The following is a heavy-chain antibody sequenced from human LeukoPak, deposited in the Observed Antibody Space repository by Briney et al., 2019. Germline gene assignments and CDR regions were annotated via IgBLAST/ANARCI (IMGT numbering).Heavy chain of an antibody. D-gene: IGHD5-24*01. Sequence: GGSLRLSCAASGFTFSSYSMNWVRQAPGKGLEWVAFIRYDGSNKYYADSLKGRFTISRDNSKNTLSLQMNSLRAEDTAVYYCARPRGNVEMATIPFDYWGQGTVVTVSS. CDR1: GFTFSSYS. V-gene: IGHV3-30*02. CDR2: IRYDGSNK. J-gene: IGHJ4*02. CDR3: ARPRGNVEMATIPFDY.